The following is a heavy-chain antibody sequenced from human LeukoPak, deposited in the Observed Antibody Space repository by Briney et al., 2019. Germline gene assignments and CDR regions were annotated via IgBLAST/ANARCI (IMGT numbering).Heavy chain of an antibody. Sequence: GGSLRLSREASGFTLSNYAMTWGPQAPGKGRQWGSAISGEGIYTYYIDSVKGRFTTSRDNSQNTLFLQMYSVRAHDTAVYYCAKNYGPSRPFSAYWGQGIVVTASS. CDR1: GFTLSNYA. CDR3: AKNYGPSRPFSAY. CDR2: ISGEGIYT. D-gene: IGHD4-17*01. V-gene: IGHV3-23*01. J-gene: IGHJ4*02.